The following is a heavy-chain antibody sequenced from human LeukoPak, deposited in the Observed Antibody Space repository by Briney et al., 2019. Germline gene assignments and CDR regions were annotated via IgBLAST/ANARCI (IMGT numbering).Heavy chain of an antibody. CDR3: AKDSHPGSGSYYKGNFDY. CDR1: GFTVSSNN. D-gene: IGHD3-10*01. CDR2: IYSGGST. Sequence: GGSLRLSCAASGFTVSSNNMSWVRQAPGKGPEWVSVIYSGGSTYYADSVKGRFTISRDNSKNTLYLQMNSLRAEDTALYYCAKDSHPGSGSYYKGNFDYWGQGTLVTVSS. V-gene: IGHV3-53*05. J-gene: IGHJ4*02.